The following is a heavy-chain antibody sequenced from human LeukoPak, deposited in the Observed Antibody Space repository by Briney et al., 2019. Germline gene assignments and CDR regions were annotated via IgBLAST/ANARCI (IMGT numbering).Heavy chain of an antibody. V-gene: IGHV3-30*18. J-gene: IGHJ4*02. CDR2: ISYDGSNK. D-gene: IGHD6-19*01. Sequence: GGSLRLSCAASGFTFSSYGMHWVRQAPGKGLEWVAVISYDGSNKYYADSVKGRFTISRDNSKNTLYLQMNSLRAEDTAVYYCAKGFGYSSGYWGQGTLVTVSS. CDR3: AKGFGYSSGY. CDR1: GFTFSSYG.